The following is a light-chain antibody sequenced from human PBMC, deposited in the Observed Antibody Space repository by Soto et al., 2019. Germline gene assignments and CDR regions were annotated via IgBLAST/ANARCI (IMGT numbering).Light chain of an antibody. CDR1: QSVNNN. CDR2: GAS. V-gene: IGKV3-15*01. Sequence: EIVMTQSPATLSVSPGERATLSCRASQSVNNNLAWYQQKPGQAPRLLIYGASATATGIPARFSGSGSGTEFTLTISSLQSEDFAVYYCQQYNNWPLTFGAGTKVEIK. CDR3: QQYNNWPLT. J-gene: IGKJ4*02.